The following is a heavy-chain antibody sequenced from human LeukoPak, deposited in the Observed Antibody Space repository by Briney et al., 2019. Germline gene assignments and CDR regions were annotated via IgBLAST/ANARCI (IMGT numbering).Heavy chain of an antibody. CDR3: ARGDHGDLYYFDY. Sequence: SETLSLTCAVYGGSFSGYYWSWIRQPPGKGLEWIGEINHSGSTNYNPSLKSRVTISVDTSKNQFSLKLSSVTAADTAVYYCARGDHGDLYYFDYWGQGTLVTVSS. V-gene: IGHV4-34*01. D-gene: IGHD4-17*01. CDR2: INHSGST. CDR1: GGSFSGYY. J-gene: IGHJ4*02.